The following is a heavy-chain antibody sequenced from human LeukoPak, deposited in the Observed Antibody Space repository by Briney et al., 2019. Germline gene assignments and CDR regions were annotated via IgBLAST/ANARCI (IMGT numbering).Heavy chain of an antibody. CDR2: IRSSRSHI. Sequence: PGGSLTLVCAASGFTFSTYSMNWARHARGRGRGWVTYIRSSRSHIYYADSVKGRFTISRENAKNSLYLKMNSLRAEDTAVYYCASGPYNGYQYASGSYDYWGRGTLVTASS. V-gene: IGHV3-48*01. D-gene: IGHD3-10*01. CDR1: GFTFSTYS. CDR3: ASGPYNGYQYASGSYDY. J-gene: IGHJ4*02.